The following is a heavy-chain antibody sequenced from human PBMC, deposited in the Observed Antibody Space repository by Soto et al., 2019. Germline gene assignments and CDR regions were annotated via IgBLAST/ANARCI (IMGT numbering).Heavy chain of an antibody. V-gene: IGHV3-13*04. D-gene: IGHD3-16*01. CDR1: GFTFSNYW. CDR3: ARGGPNWDYYFYGMDV. Sequence: GGSLRLSCAASGFTFSNYWMTWVRQATGKGLEWVSGIGTAGDTYYPDPVKGRFTISRENAKNSLYLQMNSLRAGDTAVYYCARGGPNWDYYFYGMDVWGQGTTVTVSS. CDR2: IGTAGDT. J-gene: IGHJ6*02.